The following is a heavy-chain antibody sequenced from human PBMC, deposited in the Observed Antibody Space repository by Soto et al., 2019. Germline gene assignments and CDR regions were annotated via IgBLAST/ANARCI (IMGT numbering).Heavy chain of an antibody. D-gene: IGHD5-18*01. CDR3: ARAFTAMGLCAY. CDR1: GGSISSGAYS. J-gene: IGHJ4*02. Sequence: SETLSLTCAVSGGSISSGAYSWSWIRQPPGKGLEWIGYLYHGGATYSNPSLKNRVTISGDWSKNQFSLKLNSVTAADTAVYYCARAFTAMGLCAYWGPGILVTVSS. CDR2: LYHGGAT. V-gene: IGHV4-30-2*01.